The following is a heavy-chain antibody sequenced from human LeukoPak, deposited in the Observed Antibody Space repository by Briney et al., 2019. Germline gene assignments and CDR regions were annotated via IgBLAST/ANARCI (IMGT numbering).Heavy chain of an antibody. D-gene: IGHD6-6*01. V-gene: IGHV3-9*01. J-gene: IGHJ4*02. CDR3: TRDRGGGTAARPYFDY. CDR2: ISWNSGSI. Sequence: GGSLRLSCAASGFIFDDYAMHWVRQVPGKGLEWVSGISWNSGSIGYADSVKGRFTISRDNSRNILYLQMDSLRAEDTALYYCTRDRGGGTAARPYFDYWDQGTLVTVSS. CDR1: GFIFDDYA.